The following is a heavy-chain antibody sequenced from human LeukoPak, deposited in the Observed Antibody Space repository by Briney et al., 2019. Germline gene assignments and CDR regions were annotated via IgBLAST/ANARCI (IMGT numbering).Heavy chain of an antibody. CDR2: ISSSSSTI. Sequence: GGSLRLSCAASGFTFSSYSMNWVRQAPGKGLEWVSYISSSSSTIYYADSVKGRFTISRDNAKNSLYLQMNSLRAEDTAVYYCVSITGDFWSGYMGEEPDYWGQGTLVTVSS. CDR3: VSITGDFWSGYMGEEPDY. J-gene: IGHJ4*02. D-gene: IGHD3-3*01. V-gene: IGHV3-48*01. CDR1: GFTFSSYS.